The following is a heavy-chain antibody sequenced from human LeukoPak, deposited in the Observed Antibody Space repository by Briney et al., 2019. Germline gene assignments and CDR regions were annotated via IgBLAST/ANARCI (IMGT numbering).Heavy chain of an antibody. CDR3: ARGLSSGYYFDY. Sequence: PGGSLRLSCAASGFTFSSYAMHWVRQAPGKGLEWVAVISYDGSNKYYADSVKGRFTISRDNSKNTLYQQMNSLRAEDTAVYYCARGLSSGYYFDYWGQGTLVTVSS. CDR1: GFTFSSYA. CDR2: ISYDGSNK. J-gene: IGHJ4*02. V-gene: IGHV3-30-3*01. D-gene: IGHD3-22*01.